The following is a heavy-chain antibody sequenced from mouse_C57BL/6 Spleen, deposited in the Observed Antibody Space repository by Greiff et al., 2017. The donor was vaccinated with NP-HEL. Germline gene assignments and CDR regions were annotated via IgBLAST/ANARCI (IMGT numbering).Heavy chain of an antibody. CDR1: GYTFTSYG. J-gene: IGHJ2*01. V-gene: IGHV1-81*01. Sequence: QVQLQQSGAELARPGASVKLSCKASGYTFTSYGISWVKQRTGQGLEWIGEIYPRSGNTYYNEKFKGKATLTADKSSSTAYMELRSLTSEDSAVYFCAREDSGGYWGQGTTLTVSS. CDR2: IYPRSGNT. CDR3: AREDSGGY.